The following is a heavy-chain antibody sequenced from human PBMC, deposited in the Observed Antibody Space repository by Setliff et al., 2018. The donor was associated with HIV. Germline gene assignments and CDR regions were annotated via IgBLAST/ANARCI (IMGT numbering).Heavy chain of an antibody. V-gene: IGHV3-7*03. D-gene: IGHD3-16*01. CDR2: IKQDGSEK. CDR3: ARDCAYVRCPFFDY. J-gene: IGHJ4*02. CDR1: GFTFSSYW. Sequence: PGGSLRLSCAASGFTFSSYWMNGVRQAPGKGLEWVANIKQDGSEKYYVDSVKGRFTISRDNAKNSLYLQMNILRADDTAVYYCARDCAYVRCPFFDYWGQGTLVTVSS.